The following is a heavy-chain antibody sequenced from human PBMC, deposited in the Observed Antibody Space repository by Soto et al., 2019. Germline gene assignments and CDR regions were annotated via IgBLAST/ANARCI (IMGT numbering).Heavy chain of an antibody. CDR2: INAGNGNT. J-gene: IGHJ2*01. V-gene: IGHV1-3*01. CDR3: ARVPGYSIGDL. CDR1: GYTFTSYA. D-gene: IGHD2-21*01. Sequence: QVQLVQSGAKVKKPGASVKVSCKASGYTFTSYAMHWVRQAPGQRLEWMGWINAGNGNTKYSQKFQGRVTITRDTAASTAYLELSSLRSEDTAVYYCARVPGYSIGDLWGRGTLVTVSS.